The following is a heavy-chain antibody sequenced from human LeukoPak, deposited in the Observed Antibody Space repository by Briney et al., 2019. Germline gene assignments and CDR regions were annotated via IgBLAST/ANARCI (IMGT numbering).Heavy chain of an antibody. Sequence: GGSLRLSCAASGFTFSSYGMHWVRQAPGKGLEWVAFIRYDGSNKYYADSVKGRFTISRDNSKNTLYLQMSSLRAEDTAVYYCASSRDILTGYSSFDYWGQGTLVTVSS. CDR2: IRYDGSNK. V-gene: IGHV3-30*02. D-gene: IGHD3-9*01. J-gene: IGHJ4*02. CDR1: GFTFSSYG. CDR3: ASSRDILTGYSSFDY.